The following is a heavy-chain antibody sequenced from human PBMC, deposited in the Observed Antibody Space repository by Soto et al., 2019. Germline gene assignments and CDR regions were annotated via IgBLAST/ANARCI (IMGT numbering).Heavy chain of an antibody. V-gene: IGHV4-34*01. Sequence: PGGSLRLSCTASGFTFNKNWMHWVRQPPGKGLEWIGEINHSGSTNYNPSLKSRVTISVDTSKNQFSLKLSSVTAADTAVYYCASRGGGFLDTAMVRHYYYGMDVWGQGTTVTVSS. CDR3: ASRGGGFLDTAMVRHYYYGMDV. D-gene: IGHD5-18*01. CDR2: INHSGST. CDR1: GFTFNKNW. J-gene: IGHJ6*02.